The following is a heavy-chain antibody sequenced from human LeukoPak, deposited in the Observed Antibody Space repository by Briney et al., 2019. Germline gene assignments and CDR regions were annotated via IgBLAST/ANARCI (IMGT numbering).Heavy chain of an antibody. CDR3: ARGRTAMALVYYGMDV. CDR1: GGSFSGYY. Sequence: SETLSLTCAAYGGSFSGYYWSWTRQPPGKGLEWIGEINHSGSTNYNPSLKSRVTISVDTSKNQFSLKLSSVTAADTAVYYCARGRTAMALVYYGMDVWGQGTTVTVSS. J-gene: IGHJ6*02. CDR2: INHSGST. V-gene: IGHV4-34*01. D-gene: IGHD5-18*01.